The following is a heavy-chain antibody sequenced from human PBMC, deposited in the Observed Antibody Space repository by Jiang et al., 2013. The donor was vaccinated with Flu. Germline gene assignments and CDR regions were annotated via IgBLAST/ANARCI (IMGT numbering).Heavy chain of an antibody. J-gene: IGHJ6*02. CDR3: ARAPPDITMVQGVIIETDYYYYGMDV. CDR1: GGSISSYY. V-gene: IGHV4-59*01. Sequence: GPGLVKPSETLSLTCTVSGGSISSYYWSWIRQPPGKGLEWIGYIYYSGSTNYNPSLKSRVTISVDTSKNQFSLKLSSVTAADTAVYYCARAPPDITMVQGVIIETDYYYYGMDVWGQGTTVTVSS. CDR2: IYYSGST. D-gene: IGHD3-10*01.